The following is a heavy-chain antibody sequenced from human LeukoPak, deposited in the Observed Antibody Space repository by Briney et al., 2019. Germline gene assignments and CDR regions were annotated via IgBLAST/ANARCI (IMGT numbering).Heavy chain of an antibody. V-gene: IGHV1-69*04. CDR2: IIPILGIA. CDR1: GGTFSSYT. Sequence: SVKVSCKASGGTFSSYTISWVRQAPGQGLGWMGRIIPILGIANYAQKFQGRVTITADKSTSTSYMELSSLRSEDTAGYYRARDRGGGGYCSSTSCCSFDYWGQGTLVTVSS. D-gene: IGHD2-2*01. J-gene: IGHJ4*02. CDR3: ARDRGGGGYCSSTSCCSFDY.